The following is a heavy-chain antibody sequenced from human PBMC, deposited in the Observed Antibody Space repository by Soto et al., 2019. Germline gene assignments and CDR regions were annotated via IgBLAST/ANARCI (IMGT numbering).Heavy chain of an antibody. V-gene: IGHV1-69*02. Sequence: QVQLVQSGAEVKKPGSSVKVSCKASGGTFSSYTISWVRQAPGQGLEWMGRIIPILGIANYAQKFQGRVTLTADKTPSTSSMELRSLRSEDTAVSYCATKPRGDSSSWCYDYWGQGTLVTVSS. J-gene: IGHJ4*02. CDR3: ATKPRGDSSSWCYDY. CDR1: GGTFSSYT. D-gene: IGHD6-13*01. CDR2: IIPILGIA.